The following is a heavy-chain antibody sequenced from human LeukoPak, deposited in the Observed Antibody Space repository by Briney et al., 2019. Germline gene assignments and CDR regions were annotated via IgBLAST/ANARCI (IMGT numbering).Heavy chain of an antibody. CDR1: GFTFGDYA. V-gene: IGHV3-49*04. CDR2: IRSKAYGGTP. Sequence: GGSLRLSCTASGFTFGDYAMSWVGQAPGKGLEWVGFIRSKAYGGTPEYAASVKGRFTISRDDSKSIAYLQLNSLKTEDTAVYYCTRIGTSGGEFDYWGQGTLVTDSS. J-gene: IGHJ4*02. CDR3: TRIGTSGGEFDY. D-gene: IGHD2-2*01.